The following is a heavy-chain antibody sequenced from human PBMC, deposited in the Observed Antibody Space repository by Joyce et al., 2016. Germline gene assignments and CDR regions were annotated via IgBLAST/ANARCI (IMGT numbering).Heavy chain of an antibody. CDR2: ISRSGDLR. CDR1: GFIFSSKE. Sequence: EVQLVESGGDLVQSGGDLILSCAVSGFIFSSKEMNWVRQAPGRGLEWIAYISRSGDLRHYADSVRGRFTISRDNAGSSLYLQMESLRAEDTAMYDCASPSCAVWGQGSLVTVSS. CDR3: ASPSCAV. V-gene: IGHV3-48*03. J-gene: IGHJ4*02.